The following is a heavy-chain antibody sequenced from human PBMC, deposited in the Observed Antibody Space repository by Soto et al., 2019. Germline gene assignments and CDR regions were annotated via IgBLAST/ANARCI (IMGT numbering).Heavy chain of an antibody. CDR2: IYYSGST. D-gene: IGHD3-22*01. J-gene: IGHJ4*02. CDR3: ASHRNYYDSSRYYYYFDY. V-gene: IGHV4-39*01. CDR1: GGSTSSDSYY. Sequence: SETLSLTCTVSGGSTSSDSYYWGWIRRPPGKGLEWIGSIYYSGSTYYNPSLKSRVTLSVDASKNQFSLKLSSVTAADTALYYCASHRNYYDSSRYYYYFDYWGRGTLVTVSS.